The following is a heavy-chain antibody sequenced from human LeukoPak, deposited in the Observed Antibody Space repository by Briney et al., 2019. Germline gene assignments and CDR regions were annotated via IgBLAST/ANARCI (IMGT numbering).Heavy chain of an antibody. J-gene: IGHJ4*02. D-gene: IGHD6-13*01. CDR3: ARPYRRYSSSWFDY. V-gene: IGHV4-39*01. CDR1: GGSISSSSYY. CDR2: IYFSGST. Sequence: SETLSLTCTVSGGSISSSSYYWGWIRQPLGKGLEWIGSIYFSGSTYYNPSLKSRVTISVDTSKNQFSLKLSSVTAADTAVYYCARPYRRYSSSWFDYWGQGTLVTVSS.